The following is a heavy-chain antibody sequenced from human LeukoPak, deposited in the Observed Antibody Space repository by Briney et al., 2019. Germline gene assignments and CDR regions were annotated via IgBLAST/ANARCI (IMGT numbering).Heavy chain of an antibody. D-gene: IGHD5-18*01. Sequence: GGSLRLSCAASGFTFSSYSMNWDRQAPGKGLEWVSSISSSSSYIYYADSVKGRFTISRDNAKNSLYLQMNSLRAEDTAVYYCARDYRPTAGALGYWGQGTLVTVSS. CDR3: ARDYRPTAGALGY. V-gene: IGHV3-21*01. CDR2: ISSSSSYI. CDR1: GFTFSSYS. J-gene: IGHJ4*02.